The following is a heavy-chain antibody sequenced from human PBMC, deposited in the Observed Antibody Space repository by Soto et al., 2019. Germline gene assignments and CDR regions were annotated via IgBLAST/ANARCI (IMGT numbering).Heavy chain of an antibody. CDR3: ATESGSTYGYFDH. Sequence: SETLSLTCTVSGGSVTSDEDYWTWIRQSPGKGLEWIGYISNSGSTGYNPSLKTRLSMSVDRSKNQFTLRLTSVTAADTAVYFCATESGSTYGYFDHWGQGTKVTVSS. CDR2: ISNSGST. V-gene: IGHV4-30-4*01. J-gene: IGHJ4*02. D-gene: IGHD5-18*01. CDR1: GGSVTSDEDY.